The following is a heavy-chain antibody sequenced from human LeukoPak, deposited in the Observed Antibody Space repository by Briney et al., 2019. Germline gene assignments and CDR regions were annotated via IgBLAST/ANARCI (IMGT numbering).Heavy chain of an antibody. CDR3: AGPMGPAAIFGFDY. V-gene: IGHV3-74*01. D-gene: IGHD2-2*01. CDR1: GFTFSNYA. Sequence: GGSLRLSCAASGFTFSNYAMTWVRQAPGKGLEWVSRISTDASSTTYADSVKGRFTISRDNAKDTLYLQMNSLRAEDTAVYYCAGPMGPAAIFGFDYWGQGTLVTVSS. J-gene: IGHJ4*02. CDR2: ISTDASST.